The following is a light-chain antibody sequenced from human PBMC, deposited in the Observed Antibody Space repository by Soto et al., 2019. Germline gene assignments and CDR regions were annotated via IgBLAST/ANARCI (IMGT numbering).Light chain of an antibody. J-gene: IGLJ1*01. V-gene: IGLV2-14*01. CDR3: NSYTTSNTRQIV. CDR1: SSEVGGYNY. CDR2: DVS. Sequence: QSVLTQPASVSGSPGPSITISCTGTSSEVGGYNYVSWYQQHPGKAPKFMIYDVSNRPSGVSTRFSGSKSGNTASLTISGLQAEDEADYYCNSYTTSNTRQIVFGTGTKVTVL.